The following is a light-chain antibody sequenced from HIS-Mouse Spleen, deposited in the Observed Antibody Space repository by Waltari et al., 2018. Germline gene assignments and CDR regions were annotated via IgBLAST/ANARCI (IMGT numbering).Light chain of an antibody. Sequence: SYELTQPPSVSVSPGQTASITCSGDKLGDKYACWYQQKPGQSPVLVIYQASKRPSGIPERFSGSNSGNTATLTISGTQAMDEADYYCQAWDSSTYVLGTGTKVTVL. J-gene: IGLJ1*01. CDR1: KLGDKY. V-gene: IGLV3-1*01. CDR2: QAS. CDR3: QAWDSSTYV.